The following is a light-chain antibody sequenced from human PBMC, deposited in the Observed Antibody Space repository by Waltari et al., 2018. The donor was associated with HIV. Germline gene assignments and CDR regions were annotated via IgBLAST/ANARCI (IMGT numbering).Light chain of an antibody. Sequence: QSALTQPRSVSGSPGQSVTIPCTAPSSDVGGYTFVPCYHHHPGKAPKRVISDFTNRPSGVPDRFSGSKSGNTASLTISGLQAEDEADYYCCSYSGSGTLYVFGTGTEVTVL. CDR3: CSYSGSGTLYV. CDR2: DFT. V-gene: IGLV2-11*01. J-gene: IGLJ1*01. CDR1: SSDVGGYTF.